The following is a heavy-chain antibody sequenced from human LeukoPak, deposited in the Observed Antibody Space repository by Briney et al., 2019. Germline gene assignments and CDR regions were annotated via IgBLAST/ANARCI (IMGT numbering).Heavy chain of an antibody. CDR2: ISSSSSYI. J-gene: IGHJ4*02. D-gene: IGHD3-10*01. CDR3: ARAPYGSGSYEFDY. V-gene: IGHV3-21*01. CDR1: GSTFSSYS. Sequence: GGSLRLSCAASGSTFSSYSMNWVRQAPGKGLEWVSSISSSSSYIYYADSVKGRFTISRDNAKNSLYLQMNSLRAEDTAVYYCARAPYGSGSYEFDYWGQGTLVTVSS.